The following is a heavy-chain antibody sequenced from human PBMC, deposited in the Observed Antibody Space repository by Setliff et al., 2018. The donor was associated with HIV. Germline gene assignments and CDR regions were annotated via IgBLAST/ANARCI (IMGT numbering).Heavy chain of an antibody. J-gene: IGHJ6*03. Sequence: ASVKVSCKPSGYTFTNYDINWVRQAAGQGLEWMGWMNPDCRNTGYAQRFEGSVTMTWDTSISTAYMELNNVKFEDTAIYYCARARTDYYDRRRRSHYYIDVWARGATVTVSS. D-gene: IGHD3-22*01. V-gene: IGHV1-8*02. CDR1: GYTFTNYD. CDR3: ARARTDYYDRRRRSHYYIDV. CDR2: MNPDCRNT.